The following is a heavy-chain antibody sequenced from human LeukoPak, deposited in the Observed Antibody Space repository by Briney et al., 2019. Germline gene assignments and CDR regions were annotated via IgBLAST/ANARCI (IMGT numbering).Heavy chain of an antibody. CDR2: INSDGSST. J-gene: IGHJ4*02. CDR1: GFTFSSSW. V-gene: IGHV3-74*01. CDR3: ARDRGPRTGFMVREAYDY. Sequence: GGSLRLSCAASGFTFSSSWMHWVRQAPEKGLVWVSRINSDGSSTNYADSVKGRFSISRDNAKNTLYLQMSSLRAEDTAVYYCARDRGPRTGFMVREAYDYWGQGTLVTVSS. D-gene: IGHD3-10*01.